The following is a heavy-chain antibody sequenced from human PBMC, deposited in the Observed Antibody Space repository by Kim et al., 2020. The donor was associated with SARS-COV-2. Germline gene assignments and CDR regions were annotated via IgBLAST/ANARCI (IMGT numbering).Heavy chain of an antibody. CDR2: IYYSGST. V-gene: IGHV4-39*01. CDR1: GGSISSSSYY. J-gene: IGHJ4*02. CDR3: VGIAGPAFDY. D-gene: IGHD6-13*01. Sequence: SETLSLTCTVSGGSISSSSYYWGWIRQPPGKGLEWIGSIYYSGSTYYNPSLKSRVTISVDTSKNQFSLKLSSVTAADTAVYYCVGIAGPAFDYWGQGTLVTVSS.